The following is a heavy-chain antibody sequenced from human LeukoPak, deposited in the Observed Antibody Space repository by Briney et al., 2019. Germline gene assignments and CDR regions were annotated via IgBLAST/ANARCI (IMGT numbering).Heavy chain of an antibody. Sequence: GGSLRLSCAASGFTFSSYGMHWVRQAPGKGLEWVAFIRYDGSNKYYADSVKGRFIVSRDNSKNTLYLQMNSLRAEDTAVYYCAKARGYSYGPDYYYYGMDVWGQGTTVTVSS. CDR3: AKARGYSYGPDYYYYGMDV. J-gene: IGHJ6*02. CDR1: GFTFSSYG. V-gene: IGHV3-30*02. D-gene: IGHD5-18*01. CDR2: IRYDGSNK.